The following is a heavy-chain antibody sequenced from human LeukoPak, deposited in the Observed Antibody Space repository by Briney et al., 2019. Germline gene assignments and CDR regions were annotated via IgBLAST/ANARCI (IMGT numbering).Heavy chain of an antibody. Sequence: PSETLSLTCTVSGGSISSGSYYWSWIRQPAGKGLEWIGRNYTSGSTNYNPSLKSRVTISVDTSKNQFSLKLSSVTAADTAVYYCARVGYCSSTSCRGTYFDYWGQGTLVTVSS. D-gene: IGHD2-2*03. CDR3: ARVGYCSSTSCRGTYFDY. CDR2: NYTSGST. V-gene: IGHV4-61*02. J-gene: IGHJ4*02. CDR1: GGSISSGSYY.